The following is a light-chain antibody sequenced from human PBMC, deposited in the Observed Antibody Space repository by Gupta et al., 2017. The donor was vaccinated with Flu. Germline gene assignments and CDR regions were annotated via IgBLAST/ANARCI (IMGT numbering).Light chain of an antibody. V-gene: IGKV1-8*01. J-gene: IGKJ4*01. CDR1: QGISSY. CDR2: AAS. CDR3: QQNYSYPPT. Sequence: PSSLPASTGDRVAITVRASQGISSYLAWYQQKPGKAPKLLIYAASTLQSGVPSRFSGSGSGTDFTLTISCLQSEDFATYYCQQNYSYPPTFGGGTKVEIK.